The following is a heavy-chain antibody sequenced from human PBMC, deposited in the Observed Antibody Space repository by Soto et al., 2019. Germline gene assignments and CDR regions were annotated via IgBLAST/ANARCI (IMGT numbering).Heavy chain of an antibody. V-gene: IGHV1-8*01. CDR1: GYTFTSYE. CDR2: MNPNSGNT. J-gene: IGHJ6*02. CDR3: ARVPGTCSSTSCYYYYGMDV. D-gene: IGHD2-2*01. Sequence: ASVKVSCKASGYTFTSYEINWGIQATEQGLEWMGWMNPNSGNTGYAQKFQGRVTMTRNTSISTAYMELSSLRSEDTAVYYCARVPGTCSSTSCYYYYGMDVWCQGTTVTVSS.